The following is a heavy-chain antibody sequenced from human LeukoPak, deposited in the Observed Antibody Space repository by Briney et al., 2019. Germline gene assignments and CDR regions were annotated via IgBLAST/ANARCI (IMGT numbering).Heavy chain of an antibody. D-gene: IGHD4-17*01. CDR2: ISYDGSNK. J-gene: IGHJ3*02. Sequence: PGRSLRLSCAASGFTFSSYAMHWVRQAPGKGLEWVAVISYDGSNKYYADSVKGRFTISRDNSKNTLYLQMNSLRAEDTAVYYCASPTTELDNGAFDIWGQGTMVTVSS. V-gene: IGHV3-30*04. CDR1: GFTFSSYA. CDR3: ASPTTELDNGAFDI.